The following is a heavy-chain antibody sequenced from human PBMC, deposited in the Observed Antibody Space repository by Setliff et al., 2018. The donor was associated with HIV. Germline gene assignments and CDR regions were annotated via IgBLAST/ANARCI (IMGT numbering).Heavy chain of an antibody. CDR2: ISYSGST. V-gene: IGHV4-34*01. J-gene: IGHJ5*02. Sequence: SETLSLTCAVYGGSFSGYYWNWIRQPPGKGLEWIGEISYSGSTVYNPSLKSRVTMSVDASKNLVSLNLNSVTAADTAIYYCARGVARQVVIDRWFDPWGQGTPVTVSS. D-gene: IGHD2-21*01. CDR3: ARGVARQVVIDRWFDP. CDR1: GGSFSGYY.